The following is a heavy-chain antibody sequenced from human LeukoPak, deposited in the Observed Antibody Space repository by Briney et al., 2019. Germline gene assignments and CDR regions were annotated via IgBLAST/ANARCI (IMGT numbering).Heavy chain of an antibody. D-gene: IGHD5-18*01. Sequence: GGSLRLSCVASGFTVSSNYMSWVRQAPGKGLEWVSVIYSGDITYYADSVKGRFTISRDNSKNTLYLQMNSLRAEDTAVYYCAKGYRYGSFYYYGMDVRGQGTTVTVSS. V-gene: IGHV3-53*01. CDR2: IYSGDIT. J-gene: IGHJ6*02. CDR3: AKGYRYGSFYYYGMDV. CDR1: GFTVSSNY.